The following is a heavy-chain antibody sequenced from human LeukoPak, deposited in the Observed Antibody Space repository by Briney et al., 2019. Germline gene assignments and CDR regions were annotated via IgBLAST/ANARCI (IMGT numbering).Heavy chain of an antibody. Sequence: SETLSLTCTVSGGSISSYYWSWIRQPPGKGLEWIGYIYYSGSTNYNPSLKSRVTISVDTSKNLFSLKLSSVTAADTAVYYCAREREDIKLMLYAYYFDYWGQGTLVTVSS. V-gene: IGHV4-59*12. CDR3: AREREDIKLMLYAYYFDY. J-gene: IGHJ4*02. CDR1: GGSISSYY. CDR2: IYYSGST. D-gene: IGHD2-8*01.